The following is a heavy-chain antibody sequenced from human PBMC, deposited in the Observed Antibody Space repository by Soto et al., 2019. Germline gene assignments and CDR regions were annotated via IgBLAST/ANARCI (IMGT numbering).Heavy chain of an antibody. J-gene: IGHJ3*02. CDR2: IIPIFGTA. D-gene: IGHD3-3*01. CDR1: GGTFTSYA. CDR3: ARDPSSISIFGVKDAFDI. V-gene: IGHV1-69*01. Sequence: QVQLVQSGAEVKKPGSSVKVSCKASGGTFTSYAISWVRQAPGQGLEWMGGIIPIFGTANYAQKFQGRVTITAEEATSTAYMDLSSLRSEDTAVYYCARDPSSISIFGVKDAFDIWGQGTMVTVSS.